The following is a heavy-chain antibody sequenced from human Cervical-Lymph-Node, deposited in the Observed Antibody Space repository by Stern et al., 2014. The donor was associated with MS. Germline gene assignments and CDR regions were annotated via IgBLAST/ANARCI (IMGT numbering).Heavy chain of an antibody. Sequence: QVQLMQSGAEVKKPGSSVKVSCKASGGIFSSFAINWVRQAPGQGLEWMGGITVFFGTANYAESFQGRVTISADESTTTAYMELSSLRSEDTAVYYCARGLDDSSGYYPDWGQGTLVTVSS. CDR3: ARGLDDSSGYYPD. CDR1: GGIFSSFA. CDR2: ITVFFGTA. V-gene: IGHV1-69*01. J-gene: IGHJ4*02. D-gene: IGHD3-22*01.